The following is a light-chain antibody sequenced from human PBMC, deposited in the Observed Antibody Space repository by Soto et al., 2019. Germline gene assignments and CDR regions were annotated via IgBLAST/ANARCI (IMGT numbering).Light chain of an antibody. CDR2: DVS. J-gene: IGLJ1*01. CDR1: SRDVGGYNY. CDR3: SSYTSSSTLEV. V-gene: IGLV2-14*01. Sequence: QSVLTQPASVSGPPGQSITISCTGTSRDVGGYNYVSWYQQHPGKAPKLMIYDVSNRPSGVSNRFSGSKSGNTASLTISGLQAEDETDYYCSSYTSSSTLEVFGTGTKVTIL.